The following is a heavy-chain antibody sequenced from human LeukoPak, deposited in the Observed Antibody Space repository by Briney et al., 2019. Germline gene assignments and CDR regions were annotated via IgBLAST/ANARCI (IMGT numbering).Heavy chain of an antibody. CDR2: INPSGGST. Sequence: ASVKVSCKASGYTFTSYYMHWVRQAPGQGLEWMGIINPSGGSTSYAQKFQGRVTMTRDMSTSTVYMELSSLRSEDTAVYYCARAGVCSGGSCSRRSGFDYWGQGTLVTVSS. J-gene: IGHJ4*02. D-gene: IGHD2-15*01. CDR3: ARAGVCSGGSCSRRSGFDY. CDR1: GYTFTSYY. V-gene: IGHV1-46*01.